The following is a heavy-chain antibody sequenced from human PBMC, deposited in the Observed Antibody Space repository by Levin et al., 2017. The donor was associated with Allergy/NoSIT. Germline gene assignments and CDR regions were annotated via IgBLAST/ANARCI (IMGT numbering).Heavy chain of an antibody. CDR2: ISSSSDTI. Sequence: GGSLRLSCAASGFSFSSYSMNWVRQAPGKGLEWVSYISSSSDTIYYTDSVKGRFTISRDNAKNSLYLQMNSLSDEDTAVYYCTLMTGILRGYYYYYAMDVWGQGTTVTVSS. V-gene: IGHV3-48*02. D-gene: IGHD4-17*01. CDR1: GFSFSSYS. J-gene: IGHJ6*02. CDR3: TLMTGILRGYYYYYAMDV.